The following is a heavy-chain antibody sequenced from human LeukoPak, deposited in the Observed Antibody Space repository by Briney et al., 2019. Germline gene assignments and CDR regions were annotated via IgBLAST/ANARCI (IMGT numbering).Heavy chain of an antibody. Sequence: GGPLRLSCAASGFTFSTYSMNWVRQAPGKGLEWVSSITRSSIYKYYADSVKGRFTISRDNSKNTLYLQMNSLRAEDTAVYYCAKDNGDYFRCLDYWGQGTLVTVSS. J-gene: IGHJ4*02. CDR2: ITRSSIYK. CDR1: GFTFSTYS. D-gene: IGHD4-17*01. V-gene: IGHV3-21*01. CDR3: AKDNGDYFRCLDY.